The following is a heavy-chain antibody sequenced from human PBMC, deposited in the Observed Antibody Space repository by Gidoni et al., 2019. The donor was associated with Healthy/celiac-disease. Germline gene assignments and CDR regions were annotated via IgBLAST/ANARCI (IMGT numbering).Heavy chain of an antibody. V-gene: IGHV3-23*01. J-gene: IGHJ2*01. CDR2: ISGRGGST. CDR1: GFTFSSYA. Sequence: EVQLLESGGGLVQPGGSLRLSCAASGFTFSSYAMSWVRQAPGKGLGWVSAISGRGGSTYYADSVKGRFTISRDNSKNTLYLQMNSLRAEDTAVYYCAKDNYGDYAWYFDLWGRGTLVTVSS. D-gene: IGHD4-17*01. CDR3: AKDNYGDYAWYFDL.